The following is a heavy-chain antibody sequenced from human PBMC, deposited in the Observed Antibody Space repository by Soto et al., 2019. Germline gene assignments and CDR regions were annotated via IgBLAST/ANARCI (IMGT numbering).Heavy chain of an antibody. CDR1: GGSISRNNYY. V-gene: IGHV4-61*01. CDR3: GRAAYGMDV. Sequence: SETLSLTCTVSGGSISRNNYYWSWIRQPPGKGLEWIGYVSYSGSTYYNPSLKSRVTISIDTSKNQFSLRLSSVTAADTAVYYCGRAAYGMDVWGQGTTVTVSS. CDR2: VSYSGST. J-gene: IGHJ6*02.